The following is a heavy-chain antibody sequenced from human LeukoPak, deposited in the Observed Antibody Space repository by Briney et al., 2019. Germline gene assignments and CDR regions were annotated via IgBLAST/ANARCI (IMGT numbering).Heavy chain of an antibody. CDR3: ARDPIVDYSGRYYYMDV. CDR2: INWNGGST. D-gene: IGHD4-11*01. J-gene: IGHJ6*03. Sequence: GGSLRLSCAASGFTFDDYGMSWVRQAPGKGLEWVSGINWNGGSTGYADSVKGRFTISRDNSKNTLYLQMNSLRAEDTAVYYCARDPIVDYSGRYYYMDVWGKGTTVTVSS. CDR1: GFTFDDYG. V-gene: IGHV3-20*04.